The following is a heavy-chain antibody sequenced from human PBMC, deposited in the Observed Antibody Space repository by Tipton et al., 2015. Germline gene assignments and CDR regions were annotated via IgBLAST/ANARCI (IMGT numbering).Heavy chain of an antibody. CDR2: VYYDGST. Sequence: TLSLTCTVSGGSVSSGNYYWNWIRQSPDKGLEWIGYVYYDGSTYYNPSLKSRVTMSVETSTNQFSLILSSVTAADTAVYYCARFTGSNYVFDYWGQGTLVTVSS. CDR1: GGSVSSGNYY. CDR3: ARFTGSNYVFDY. J-gene: IGHJ4*02. V-gene: IGHV4-30-4*01. D-gene: IGHD1-26*01.